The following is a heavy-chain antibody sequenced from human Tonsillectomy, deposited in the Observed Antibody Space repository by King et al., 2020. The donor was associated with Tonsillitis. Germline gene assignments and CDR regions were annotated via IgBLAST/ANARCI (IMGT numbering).Heavy chain of an antibody. V-gene: IGHV3-30*04. CDR3: ARDRGSWVLDIDY. CDR2: ISYDGTNK. Sequence: VQLVESGGGVVQPGRSLRLSCAASGFTFRNYAMHWVRQAPGKGLEWVAVISYDGTNKFYEDSVKGRFTISRDSSKNTMYLQMNSLRAEDTAVYYCARDRGSWVLDIDYWGQGTLVTVSS. J-gene: IGHJ4*02. CDR1: GFTFRNYA. D-gene: IGHD1-26*01.